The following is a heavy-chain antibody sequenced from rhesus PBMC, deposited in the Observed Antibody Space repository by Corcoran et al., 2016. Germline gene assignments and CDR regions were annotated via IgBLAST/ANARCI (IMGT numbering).Heavy chain of an antibody. D-gene: IGHD2-21*01. CDR2: IGPSGSYT. J-gene: IGHJ4*01. CDR3: GKGHCGVYCADYYFDY. Sequence: EVQRVRSGAAVNRPGASLAVSCKTTSCSSTSYWISWVRQRPGKGLGAIGPSGSYTAAGPPYEAQGSIAADNYIGPDSLQWHSPDGSDSATYYCGKGHCGVYCADYYFDYWGQGVLVTVSS. V-gene: IGHV5-2*01. CDR1: SCSSTSYW.